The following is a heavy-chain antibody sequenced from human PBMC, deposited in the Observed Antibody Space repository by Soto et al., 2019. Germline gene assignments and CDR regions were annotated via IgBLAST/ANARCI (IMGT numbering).Heavy chain of an antibody. CDR3: ARGGELLRYLDWSPWYHGMDV. J-gene: IGHJ6*02. CDR1: GGSIGSYY. CDR2: IYYSGST. V-gene: IGHV4-59*01. Sequence: PSETLPLTSSASGGSIGSYYWSWIRQPPGKGLEWIGYIYYSGSTNYNPSLKSRVTISVDTSKNQFSLKLSSVTAADTAVYYCARGGELLRYLDWSPWYHGMDVCGQGTTDTVSS. D-gene: IGHD3-9*01.